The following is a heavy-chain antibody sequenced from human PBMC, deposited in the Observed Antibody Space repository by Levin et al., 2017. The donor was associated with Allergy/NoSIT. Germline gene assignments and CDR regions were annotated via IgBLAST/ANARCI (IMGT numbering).Heavy chain of an antibody. D-gene: IGHD3-16*02. CDR1: GGSISSSSYY. Sequence: GSLRLSCTVSGGSISSSSYYWGWIRQPPGKGLEWIGSIYYSGSTYYNPSLKSRVTISVDTSKNQFSLKLSSVTVADTAVYYCASGVWGSYRYSWFDPWGQGTLVTVSS. CDR2: IYYSGST. V-gene: IGHV4-39*01. J-gene: IGHJ5*02. CDR3: ASGVWGSYRYSWFDP.